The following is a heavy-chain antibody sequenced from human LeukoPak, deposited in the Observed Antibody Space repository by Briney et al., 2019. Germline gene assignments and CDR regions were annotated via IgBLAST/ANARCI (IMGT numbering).Heavy chain of an antibody. D-gene: IGHD2-15*01. V-gene: IGHV3-23*01. J-gene: IGHJ4*02. Sequence: PGGSLRLSCAASGFTFSSYGMSWVRQAPGKGLEWVSAISGSGGSTYYADSVKGRFTISRDNSKNTLYLQMNSLRAEDTAVYYCASGDIVVVVAATAPTDYWGQGTLVTVSS. CDR3: ASGDIVVVVAATAPTDY. CDR1: GFTFSSYG. CDR2: ISGSGGST.